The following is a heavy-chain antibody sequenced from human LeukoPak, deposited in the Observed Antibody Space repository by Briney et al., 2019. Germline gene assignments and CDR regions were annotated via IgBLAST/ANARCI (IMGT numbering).Heavy chain of an antibody. J-gene: IGHJ4*02. V-gene: IGHV3-64*01. CDR3: ARVAAAAWGGYYFDY. CDR1: GFTFSSYA. D-gene: IGHD2-2*01. Sequence: GGSLRLSCAASGFTFSSYAMHWVRQAPGKGLEYVSTISSNGGSTYYAYCVKGRFNISRDNSKNTRYLQLGSLRAGDMAVYDCARVAAAAWGGYYFDYWGQGTLVTVSS. CDR2: ISSNGGST.